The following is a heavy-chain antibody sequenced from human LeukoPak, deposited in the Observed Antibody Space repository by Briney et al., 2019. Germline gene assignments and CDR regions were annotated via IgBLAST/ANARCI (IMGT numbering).Heavy chain of an antibody. CDR2: IYSGGST. CDR1: GFAVSSNY. V-gene: IGHV3-53*01. J-gene: IGHJ4*02. Sequence: GGSLRLSCAASGFAVSSNYMSWVRQAPGKGLEWVSVIYSGGSTYYADSVKGRFTISRDNSKNTLYLQMNSLRAEDTAVYYCARSILLGYGDYGYYFDYWGQGTLVTVSS. CDR3: ARSILLGYGDYGYYFDY. D-gene: IGHD4-17*01.